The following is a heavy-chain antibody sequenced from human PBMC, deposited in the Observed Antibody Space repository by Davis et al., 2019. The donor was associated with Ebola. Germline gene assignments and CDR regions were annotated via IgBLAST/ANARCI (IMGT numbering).Heavy chain of an antibody. Sequence: SETLSLTCTVSGGSISSNYWSWIRQPPGKGLEWIGYIYYSGRTNYNPSLKSRVTISVDTSKNQFSLKLSSVTAADTAVYYCERRDGSSGWYNYYGMDVWGQGTTVTVSS. V-gene: IGHV4-59*01. CDR3: ERRDGSSGWYNYYGMDV. CDR1: GGSISSNY. J-gene: IGHJ6*02. D-gene: IGHD6-19*01. CDR2: IYYSGRT.